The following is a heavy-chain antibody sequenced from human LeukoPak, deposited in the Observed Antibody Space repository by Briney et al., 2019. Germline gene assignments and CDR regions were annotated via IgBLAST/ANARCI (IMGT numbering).Heavy chain of an antibody. D-gene: IGHD3-22*01. V-gene: IGHV5-51*01. Sequence: GESLKISCKGSGYSFTSYWIGWVRQMPGKGVEVMGMIYPGDADTRYSPSFQGQVTISADKSISTAYLQQSSLKDSDVTMYYCARLDGEDYYDSSGYGPFDYWGQGTLVTVSS. CDR2: IYPGDADT. J-gene: IGHJ4*02. CDR1: GYSFTSYW. CDR3: ARLDGEDYYDSSGYGPFDY.